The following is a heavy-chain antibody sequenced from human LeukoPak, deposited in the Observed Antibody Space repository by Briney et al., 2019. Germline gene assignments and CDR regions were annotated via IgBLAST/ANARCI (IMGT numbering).Heavy chain of an antibody. J-gene: IGHJ4*02. CDR2: IYTSGST. Sequence: RSSETLSLTCTVSGGSISSYYWSWTRQPAGKGLEWIGRIYTSGSTNYNPSLKSRVTMSVDTSKNQFSLKLSSVTAADTAVYYCARGNHYDSSGRFDYWGQGTLVTVSS. D-gene: IGHD3-22*01. CDR1: GGSISSYY. V-gene: IGHV4-4*07. CDR3: ARGNHYDSSGRFDY.